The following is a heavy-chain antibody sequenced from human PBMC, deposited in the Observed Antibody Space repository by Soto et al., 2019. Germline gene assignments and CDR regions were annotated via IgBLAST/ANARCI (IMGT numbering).Heavy chain of an antibody. J-gene: IGHJ5*02. CDR2: INHSGST. CDR1: GGSFSGYY. D-gene: IGHD3-10*01. Sequence: SETLSLTCAVYGGSFSGYYWSWIRQPPGKGLEWIGEINHSGSTNYNPSLKSRVTISVDTSKNQFSLKLSSVTAADAAVYYCARVSRITMVRGVLHWFDPWGQGTLVTVSS. V-gene: IGHV4-34*01. CDR3: ARVSRITMVRGVLHWFDP.